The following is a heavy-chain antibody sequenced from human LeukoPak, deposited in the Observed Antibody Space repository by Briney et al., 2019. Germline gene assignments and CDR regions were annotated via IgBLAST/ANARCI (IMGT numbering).Heavy chain of an antibody. V-gene: IGHV4-31*03. J-gene: IGHJ5*02. CDR2: IYYSEST. Sequence: SETLSLTCTVSGGSISSGGYFWSWIRQPPGKGLEWVGYIYYSESTYYSPSLKSRLTMSLDTSKNQFSLKLTSVTAADTAVYYCARDSYYGSGNWFDPWGQGTLVTVSS. D-gene: IGHD3-10*01. CDR1: GGSISSGGYF. CDR3: ARDSYYGSGNWFDP.